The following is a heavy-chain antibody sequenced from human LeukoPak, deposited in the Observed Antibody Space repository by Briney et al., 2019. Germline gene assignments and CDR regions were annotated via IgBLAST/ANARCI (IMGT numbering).Heavy chain of an antibody. Sequence: SETLSLTCAVSGGSISSYYWSWIRQPPGKGLEWIGYIYYSGSTNYNPSLKSRVTMSVDTSKNQFSLKLSSVTAADTAVYYCARANDYGLIPRKARAFDIWGQGTMVTVSS. D-gene: IGHD4-17*01. V-gene: IGHV4-59*01. CDR1: GGSISSYY. CDR2: IYYSGST. J-gene: IGHJ3*02. CDR3: ARANDYGLIPRKARAFDI.